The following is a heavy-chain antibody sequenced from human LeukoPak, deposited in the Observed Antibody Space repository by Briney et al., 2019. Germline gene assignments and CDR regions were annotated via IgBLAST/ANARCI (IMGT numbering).Heavy chain of an antibody. CDR2: MNTNSGNT. D-gene: IGHD6-19*01. CDR1: GYTFTSYD. Sequence: ASVKVSCKASGYTFTSYDINWVRQATGQGLEWMGWMNTNSGNTGYAQKFQGRVTITRDTSISTAYMELSSLRSEDTAVYYCARDRESLWSPIAVAGPPRYWGQGTLVTVSS. CDR3: ARDRESLWSPIAVAGPPRY. J-gene: IGHJ4*02. V-gene: IGHV1-8*03.